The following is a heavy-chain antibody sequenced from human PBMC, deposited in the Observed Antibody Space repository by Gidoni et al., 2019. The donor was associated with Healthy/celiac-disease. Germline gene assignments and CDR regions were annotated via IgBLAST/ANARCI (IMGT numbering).Heavy chain of an antibody. J-gene: IGHJ6*02. CDR1: GFTSSSYA. Sequence: EVQLLESGGGLVQPGGSLRLSCAASGFTSSSYAMRWVRQAPGKGLEWVSAISGSGGSTYYADSVKGRFTISRDNSKNTLYLQMNSLRAEDTAVYYCAKEREYSSGWYHYYYGMDVWGQGTTVTVSS. CDR3: AKEREYSSGWYHYYYGMDV. V-gene: IGHV3-23*01. CDR2: ISGSGGST. D-gene: IGHD6-19*01.